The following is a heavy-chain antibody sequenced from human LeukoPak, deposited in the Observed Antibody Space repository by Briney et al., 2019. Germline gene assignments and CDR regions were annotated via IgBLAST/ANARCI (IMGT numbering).Heavy chain of an antibody. Sequence: ASVKVSCEASGYSFSGYYIHWVRRAPGQGLEWMGWINPNSGGTNYAQKFQGRVTMTTDTSTSTAYMELSRLRFDDTAVYYCAREGCIAMADVAYWGQGTLVTVSS. J-gene: IGHJ4*02. CDR1: GYSFSGYY. D-gene: IGHD5-18*01. V-gene: IGHV1-2*02. CDR2: INPNSGGT. CDR3: AREGCIAMADVAY.